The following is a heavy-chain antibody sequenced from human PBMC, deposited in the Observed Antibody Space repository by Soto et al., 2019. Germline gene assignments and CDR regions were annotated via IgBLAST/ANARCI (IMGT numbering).Heavy chain of an antibody. CDR3: ARVSGSYYYGMDV. V-gene: IGHV4-30-2*01. J-gene: IGHJ6*02. Sequence: PSETLSLTCTVSGGSISTGGYTWAWIRQPPGKALEWIGHTYHSGNPYYNPSLKSRVIISVDRSKNQFSLKLSSVTAADTAVYYCARVSGSYYYGMDVWGQGTTVTVSS. CDR2: TYHSGNP. D-gene: IGHD1-26*01. CDR1: GGSISTGGYT.